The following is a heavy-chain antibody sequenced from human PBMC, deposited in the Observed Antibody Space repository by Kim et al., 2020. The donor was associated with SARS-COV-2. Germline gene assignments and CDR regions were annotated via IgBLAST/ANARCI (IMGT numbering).Heavy chain of an antibody. J-gene: IGHJ4*02. CDR3: ARVAGTNY. V-gene: IGHV3-21*01. CDR2: SSYK. D-gene: IGHD1-1*01. Sequence: SSYKYSTDSVQSRLTTARDTAKNALYLRMTSLRAEDTAVYYCARVAGTNYWGQGTLVTVSS.